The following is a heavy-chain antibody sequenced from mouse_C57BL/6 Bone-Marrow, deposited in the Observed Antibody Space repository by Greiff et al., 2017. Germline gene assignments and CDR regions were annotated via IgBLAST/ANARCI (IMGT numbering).Heavy chain of an antibody. CDR2: IYPRSGNT. CDR1: GYTFTSYG. D-gene: IGHD2-1*01. V-gene: IGHV1-81*01. Sequence: QVQLKESGAELARPGASVKLSCKASGYTFTSYGISWVKQRTGQGLEWIGEIYPRSGNTYYNEKFKGKATLTADKSSSTAYMELRSLTSEDSAVYFCARAPIYYGNPAYWGQGTSVTVSS. CDR3: ARAPIYYGNPAY. J-gene: IGHJ4*01.